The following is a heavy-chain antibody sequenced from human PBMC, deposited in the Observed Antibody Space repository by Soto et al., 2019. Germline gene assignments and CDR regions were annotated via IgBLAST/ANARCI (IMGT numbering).Heavy chain of an antibody. D-gene: IGHD3-10*01. CDR3: ARGARYGSGSYQVDY. CDR1: GGSFSGYY. CDR2: INHSGST. V-gene: IGHV4-34*01. J-gene: IGHJ4*02. Sequence: SETLSLTCAVYGGSFSGYYWSWIRQPPGKGPEWIGEINHSGSTNYNPSLKSRVTISVDTSKNQFSLKLSSVTAADTAVYYCARGARYGSGSYQVDYWGQGTLVTVSS.